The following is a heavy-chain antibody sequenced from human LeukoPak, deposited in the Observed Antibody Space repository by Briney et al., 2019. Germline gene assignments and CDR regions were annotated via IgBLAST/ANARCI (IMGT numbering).Heavy chain of an antibody. CDR3: ARESSGEYYFDY. J-gene: IGHJ4*02. Sequence: SQTLSLTCTVSGGSISSGDYYWSWIRQPPGKGLEWIGYIYYSGSTYYNPSLKSRVTISVDTSKNQFSLRLSSVTAADTAVYYCARESSGEYYFDYWGQGTLVTVSS. V-gene: IGHV4-30-4*01. D-gene: IGHD3-10*01. CDR2: IYYSGST. CDR1: GGSISSGDYY.